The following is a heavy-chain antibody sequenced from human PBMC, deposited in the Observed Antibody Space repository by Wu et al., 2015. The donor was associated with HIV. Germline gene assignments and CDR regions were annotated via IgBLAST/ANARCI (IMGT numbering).Heavy chain of an antibody. V-gene: IGHV1-18*01. J-gene: IGHJ6*03. CDR2: ISAYNGNT. CDR1: GYTFTSYG. Sequence: QVQLEQSGAEVKTPGASVKVSCKASGYTFTSYGISWVRQAPGQGLEWMGWISAYNGNTNYAQKLQGRVTMTTDTSTSTAYMELRSLRSDDTAVYYCARDQAPYDFWSGYSYYYYMDVWGKGTTVTVSS. CDR3: ARDQAPYDFWSGYSYYYYMDV. D-gene: IGHD3-3*01.